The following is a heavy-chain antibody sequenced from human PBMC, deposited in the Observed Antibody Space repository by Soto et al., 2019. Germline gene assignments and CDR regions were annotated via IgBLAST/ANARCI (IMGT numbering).Heavy chain of an antibody. J-gene: IGHJ5*01. Sequence: SLTCTVTGGSISSGGYYWSWIRKHPGTGLGWVGDMYFSGSSYYYSSLKSRVTISVDTSKNQFSLKLSSVTAADAAVYYCARGRGFDSWGQGTLVTVS. CDR1: GGSISSGGYY. CDR3: ARGRGFDS. CDR2: MYFSGSS. V-gene: IGHV4-31*03.